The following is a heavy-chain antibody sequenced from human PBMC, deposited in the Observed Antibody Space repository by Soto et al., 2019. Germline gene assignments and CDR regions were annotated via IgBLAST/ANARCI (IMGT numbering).Heavy chain of an antibody. CDR3: ARGGRHDDSSGYGSLGY. D-gene: IGHD3-22*01. J-gene: IGHJ4*02. Sequence: PSETLSLTCTVSGGSVSSGPYYWSWIRQPPGKGLEWIGYIYYSGNTNYNPTLKSRVTISVDTSKNQFSLKLSSVTAADTAVYYCARGGRHDDSSGYGSLGYCGQRTLVTLSS. CDR2: IYYSGNT. CDR1: GGSVSSGPYY. V-gene: IGHV4-61*01.